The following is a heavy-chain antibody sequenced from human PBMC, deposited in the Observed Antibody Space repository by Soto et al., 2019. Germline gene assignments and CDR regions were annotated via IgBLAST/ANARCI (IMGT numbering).Heavy chain of an antibody. D-gene: IGHD4-17*01. Sequence: PGGSLRLSCAASGFTFSSYTMKWVRQAPGKGLEWVSGIKSGGRTYYADSVKGRFTISRDDSKNTLYLQIISLRAEDTAVYYCAKDLRPDGVWDFDYWGQGTLVTVSS. CDR3: AKDLRPDGVWDFDY. V-gene: IGHV3-23*01. CDR2: IKSGGRT. CDR1: GFTFSSYT. J-gene: IGHJ4*02.